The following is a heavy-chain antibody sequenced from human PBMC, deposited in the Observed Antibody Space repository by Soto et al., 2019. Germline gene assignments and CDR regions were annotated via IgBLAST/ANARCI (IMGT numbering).Heavy chain of an antibody. V-gene: IGHV3-23*01. J-gene: IGHJ3*02. CDR1: GFTFSSYA. D-gene: IGHD3-22*01. CDR3: AKDHNYDSSGYYWSRADAFDI. Sequence: GSLRRSCAASGFTFSSYAMSWFRQAPGKGLEWVSAISGSGGSTYYADSVKGRFTISRDNSKNTLYLQMNSLRAEDTAVYYCAKDHNYDSSGYYWSRADAFDIWGQGTMVTVSS. CDR2: ISGSGGST.